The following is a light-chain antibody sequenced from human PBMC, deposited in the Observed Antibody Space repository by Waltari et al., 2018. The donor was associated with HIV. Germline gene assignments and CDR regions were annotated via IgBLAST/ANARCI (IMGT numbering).Light chain of an antibody. Sequence: QPVLTQPPSVSGAPGQRVTISCTRSSSNIGATYDVHWYQQLPGTAPKLLIYANNQRPSGVLDRFSGSKSGTSASLAITGRQAGDGADYCCQSYDSTLRVVFGGGTKLTVL. CDR1: SSNIGATYD. V-gene: IGLV1-40*01. CDR2: ANN. J-gene: IGLJ2*01. CDR3: QSYDSTLRVV.